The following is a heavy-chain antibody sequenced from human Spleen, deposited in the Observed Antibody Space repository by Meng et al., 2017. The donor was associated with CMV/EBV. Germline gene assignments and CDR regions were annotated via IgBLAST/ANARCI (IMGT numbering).Heavy chain of an antibody. J-gene: IGHJ4*02. Sequence: GESLKISCEVSGIGVSSIYMSWVRQAPGKGLEWVSVLYSGGQTYYADSVKGRFTISRDNAKNSLFLQMNSLRAEDTALYYCARDGVVPAAIPFDYWGQGTLVTVSS. CDR2: LYSGGQT. CDR1: GIGVSSIY. CDR3: ARDGVVPAAIPFDY. V-gene: IGHV3-66*01. D-gene: IGHD2-21*02.